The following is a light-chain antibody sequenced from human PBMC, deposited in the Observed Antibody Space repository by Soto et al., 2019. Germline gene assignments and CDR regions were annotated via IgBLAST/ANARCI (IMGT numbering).Light chain of an antibody. Sequence: QSVLTQPPSVSGAPGQRVTIYCTGSSSNIGAGYDVHWYQQLPGTAPKLLIYGNSNRPSGVPDRFSGSKSGTSASLAITGLQAEDEADYYCQSYDSSLSGLVFGTGPKLTVL. CDR2: GNS. V-gene: IGLV1-40*01. CDR1: SSNIGAGYD. J-gene: IGLJ1*01. CDR3: QSYDSSLSGLV.